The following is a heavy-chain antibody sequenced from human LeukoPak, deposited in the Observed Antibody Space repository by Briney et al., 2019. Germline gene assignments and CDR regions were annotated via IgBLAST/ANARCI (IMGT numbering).Heavy chain of an antibody. D-gene: IGHD3-16*02. CDR3: ASYLGDMDV. CDR1: GFTFSSYG. Sequence: PGGSLRLSCAASGFTFSSYGMHWVRQAPGKGLEWVAFIRYDGSNKYYADSVKGRYTISRDNSKNTLYLQMDCLRADDTAVYYCASYLGDMDVWGKGTTVTVSS. CDR2: IRYDGSNK. V-gene: IGHV3-30*02. J-gene: IGHJ6*03.